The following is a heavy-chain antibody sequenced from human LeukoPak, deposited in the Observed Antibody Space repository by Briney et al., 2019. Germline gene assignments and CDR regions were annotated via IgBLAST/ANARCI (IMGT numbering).Heavy chain of an antibody. D-gene: IGHD6-13*01. CDR2: IIPILGIA. Sequence: SVKVSCKASGGTFSSYAISWVRQAPGQGLEWMGRIIPILGIANYAQKLQGRVTMTTDTSTSTAYMELRSLRSDDTAVYYCARSEQQLVPFAFDIWGQGTMVTVSS. V-gene: IGHV1-69*04. CDR1: GGTFSSYA. CDR3: ARSEQQLVPFAFDI. J-gene: IGHJ3*02.